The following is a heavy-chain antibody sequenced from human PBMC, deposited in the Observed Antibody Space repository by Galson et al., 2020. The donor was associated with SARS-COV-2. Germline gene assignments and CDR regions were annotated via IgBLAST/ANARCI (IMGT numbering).Heavy chain of an antibody. D-gene: IGHD1-26*01. V-gene: IGHV4-34*01. Sequence: SETLSLTCAVYGGSFSDYSWTWVRQPPRKGLEWIGEISHSGSTTYSPSLKSRVFMSVATSKNQFSLKLSSVTAADTAVYYCARINGTYSSFDYWGQGTLVAVSS. CDR2: ISHSGST. CDR1: GGSFSDYS. J-gene: IGHJ4*02. CDR3: ARINGTYSSFDY.